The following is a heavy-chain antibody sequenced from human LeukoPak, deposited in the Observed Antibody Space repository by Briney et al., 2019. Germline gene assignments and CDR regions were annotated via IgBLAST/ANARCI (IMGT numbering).Heavy chain of an antibody. V-gene: IGHV1-24*01. CDR3: ARVLSGRQLVGWGDYYYYYMDV. Sequence: ASVKVSCKVSGYGLNELSMHWVRRAPGRGLEWVGVFDPEEGETISAQKFQGRVTMTEDTSTDTAYMELSSLRSEDTAVYYCARVLSGRQLVGWGDYYYYYMDVWGKGTTVTVSS. CDR2: FDPEEGET. J-gene: IGHJ6*03. D-gene: IGHD6-6*01. CDR1: GYGLNELS.